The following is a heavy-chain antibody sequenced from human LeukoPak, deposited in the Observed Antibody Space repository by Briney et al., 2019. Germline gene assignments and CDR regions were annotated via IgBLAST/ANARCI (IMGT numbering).Heavy chain of an antibody. V-gene: IGHV3-23*01. CDR3: AGDSKSWYAFGY. D-gene: IGHD6-13*01. Sequence: PGGSLRLSCAASGFTFSSYAMSWVRQAPGKGLEWVSGISGSGGNTYYADSVKGRFTISRDNSKNTLYLQMNSLRAEDTAVYYCAGDSKSWYAFGYWGRGTLVTVSS. CDR2: ISGSGGNT. J-gene: IGHJ4*02. CDR1: GFTFSSYA.